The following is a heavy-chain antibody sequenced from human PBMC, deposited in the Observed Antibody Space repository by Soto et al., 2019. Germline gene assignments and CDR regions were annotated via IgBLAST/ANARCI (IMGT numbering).Heavy chain of an antibody. CDR2: ISGSGGST. Sequence: EVQLLESGGGLVQPGGSLRLSCAASGFTFSSYAMSWVRQAPGKGLEWVSAISGSGGSTYYADSVKGRFTISRDNYKNTQYLQMNSLRAEETAVYYCAKVGSGGSLKRNYYYYYIDVWGKGTTVTGFS. J-gene: IGHJ6*03. CDR1: GFTFSSYA. V-gene: IGHV3-23*01. CDR3: AKVGSGGSLKRNYYYYYIDV. D-gene: IGHD3-10*01.